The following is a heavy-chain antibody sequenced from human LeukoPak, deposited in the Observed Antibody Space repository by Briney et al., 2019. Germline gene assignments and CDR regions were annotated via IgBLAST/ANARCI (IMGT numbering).Heavy chain of an antibody. D-gene: IGHD3-10*01. Sequence: GGSLRLSCAASGFTFTRYWMTWVRQVPGKGLEWVSVIYTGGGTAYADSVKGRFTISRDNSKNTLYLQMNSLRAEDTAVYYCARDPRGHWYFDLWGRGTLVTVSS. J-gene: IGHJ2*01. CDR1: GFTFTRYW. CDR2: IYTGGGT. CDR3: ARDPRGHWYFDL. V-gene: IGHV3-66*01.